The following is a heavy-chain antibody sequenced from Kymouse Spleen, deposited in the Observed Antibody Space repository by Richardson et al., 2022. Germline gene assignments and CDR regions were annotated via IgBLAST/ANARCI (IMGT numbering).Heavy chain of an antibody. CDR2: IYYSGST. Sequence: QVQLQESGPGLVKPSETLSLTCTVSGGSISSYYWSWIRQPPGKGLEWIGYIYYSGSTNYNPSLKSRVTISVDTSKNQFSLKLSSVTAADTAVYYCARGAVAGTDWFDPWGQGTLVTVSS. J-gene: IGHJ5*02. V-gene: IGHV4-59*01. CDR1: GGSISSYY. D-gene: IGHD6-19*01. CDR3: ARGAVAGTDWFDP.